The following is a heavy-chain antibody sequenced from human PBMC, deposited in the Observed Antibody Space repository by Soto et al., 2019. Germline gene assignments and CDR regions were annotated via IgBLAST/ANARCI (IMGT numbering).Heavy chain of an antibody. V-gene: IGHV3-23*01. CDR3: AKGLLIMVRKVIIPPQYYYGMDV. D-gene: IGHD3-10*01. CDR2: ISGSGGIT. CDR1: GFTFGDHG. Sequence: GGSLRLSCAASGFTFGDHGMSWVRQAPGKGPEWVSVISGSGGITYYEDSVKGRFTISRDNAKNTLYPQMNSLRAEDTAVYYCAKGLLIMVRKVIIPPQYYYGMDVWGQGTTVTVSS. J-gene: IGHJ6*02.